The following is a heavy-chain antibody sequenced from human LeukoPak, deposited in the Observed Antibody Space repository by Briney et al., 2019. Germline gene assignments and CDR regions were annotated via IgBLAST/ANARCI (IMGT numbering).Heavy chain of an antibody. CDR1: GGSISSSSYY. CDR2: IYYSGST. D-gene: IGHD3-10*01. J-gene: IGHJ4*02. V-gene: IGHV4-39*01. CDR3: ARQLLWFGELLSWGPFDY. Sequence: SETLSLTCTVSGGSISSSSYYWGWIRQPPGKGLEWIGSIYYSGSTYYNPSLKSRVTISVDTSKNQFSLKLSSVTAADTAVYYCARQLLWFGELLSWGPFDYCGQGTLVTVSS.